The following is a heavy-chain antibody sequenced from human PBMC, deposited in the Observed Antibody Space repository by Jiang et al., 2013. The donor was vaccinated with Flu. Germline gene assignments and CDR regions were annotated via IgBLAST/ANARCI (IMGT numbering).Heavy chain of an antibody. CDR2: T. D-gene: IGHD6-13*01. V-gene: IGHV1-8*01. Sequence: TGYAQKFQGRVTMTRNTSISTAYMELSSLRSEDTAVYYCARADSSWYYLDYWGQGTLVTVSS. J-gene: IGHJ4*02. CDR3: ARADSSWYYLDY.